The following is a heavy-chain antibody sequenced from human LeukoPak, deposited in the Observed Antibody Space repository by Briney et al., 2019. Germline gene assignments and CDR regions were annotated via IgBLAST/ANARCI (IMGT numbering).Heavy chain of an antibody. Sequence: ASVKLCCKASGGTFSSCAISWVRQAPGQGLEWMGGIITIFGTANYAQKFQGRVTITADESTSTAYMELSSLRSEDTAVYSRARGGVPAALYGMDVWGKGTTVTVSS. CDR1: GGTFSSCA. V-gene: IGHV1-69*13. J-gene: IGHJ6*04. CDR3: ARGGVPAALYGMDV. CDR2: IITIFGTA. D-gene: IGHD2-2*01.